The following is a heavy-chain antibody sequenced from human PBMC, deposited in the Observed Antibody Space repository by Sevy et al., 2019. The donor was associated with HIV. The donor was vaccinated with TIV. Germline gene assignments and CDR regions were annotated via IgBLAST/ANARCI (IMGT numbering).Heavy chain of an antibody. D-gene: IGHD3-22*01. V-gene: IGHV3-49*03. Sequence: GGSLRLSCTGSGFTFGDYAMSWFRQAPGMGLEWVGFIRSKDYGGATEYAASVKSRFTISRDDSKSIADPQMNSLKTEDTAVYYCTRGYYYDSSGYSDYWGQGTLVTVSS. J-gene: IGHJ4*02. CDR1: GFTFGDYA. CDR2: IRSKDYGGAT. CDR3: TRGYYYDSSGYSDY.